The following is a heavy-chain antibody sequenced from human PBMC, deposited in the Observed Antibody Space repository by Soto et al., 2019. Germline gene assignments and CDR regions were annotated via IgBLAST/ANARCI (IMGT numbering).Heavy chain of an antibody. Sequence: QVQLVESGGGVVQPGRSLRLSCEASGFSLSTYGMHWVRQAPGKGLEWVAVISYDGSNKYHADSVMGRFTISRDNSRNTLYLQMNSLRLDDTAVYYCAKDAPRYSGFDFSQWGQGTLVTVSS. CDR3: AKDAPRYSGFDFSQ. J-gene: IGHJ4*02. CDR2: ISYDGSNK. V-gene: IGHV3-30*18. CDR1: GFSLSTYG. D-gene: IGHD5-12*01.